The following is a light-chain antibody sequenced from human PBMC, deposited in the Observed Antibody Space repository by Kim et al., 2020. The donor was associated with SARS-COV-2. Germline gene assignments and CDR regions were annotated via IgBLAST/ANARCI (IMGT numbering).Light chain of an antibody. J-gene: IGKJ1*01. CDR2: DAS. Sequence: GDRVTITCRASQSINIWLAWYQQKPGKAPNLLIYDASNLESGVPSRFSGSGSGTQFTLTINSLQPDDFATYYCQEYKSDSWTFGQGTKVGIK. V-gene: IGKV1-5*01. CDR1: QSINIW. CDR3: QEYKSDSWT.